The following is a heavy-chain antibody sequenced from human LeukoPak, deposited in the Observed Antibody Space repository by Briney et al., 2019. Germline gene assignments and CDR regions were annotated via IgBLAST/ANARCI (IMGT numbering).Heavy chain of an antibody. J-gene: IGHJ6*02. D-gene: IGHD6-19*01. V-gene: IGHV1-18*01. CDR2: ISAYNGNT. CDR1: GYTFTSYD. CDR3: ARWGIAVAGNNYYYGMDV. Sequence: ASVKVSCKASGYTFTSYDISWVRQAPGQGLEWMGWISAYNGNTNYAQKLQGRVTMTTDTSTSAAYMELRSLRSDDTAVYYCARWGIAVAGNNYYYGMDVWGQGTTVTVSS.